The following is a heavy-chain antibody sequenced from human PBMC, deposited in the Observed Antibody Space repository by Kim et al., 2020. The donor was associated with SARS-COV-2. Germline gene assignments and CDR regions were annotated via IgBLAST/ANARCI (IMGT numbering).Heavy chain of an antibody. D-gene: IGHD6-19*01. V-gene: IGHV3-33*05. CDR1: GFPFSSYA. Sequence: GGSLRLSCAASGFPFSSYAMHWVRQAPGKGLEWVAVISFDGSNKYNADSVKGRFTISRDNSKNTLYLQMNSLRAEDTAVYYCARERGSGWYGFSKYAMDVWGQGTTVPVSS. CDR2: ISFDGSNK. CDR3: ARERGSGWYGFSKYAMDV. J-gene: IGHJ6*02.